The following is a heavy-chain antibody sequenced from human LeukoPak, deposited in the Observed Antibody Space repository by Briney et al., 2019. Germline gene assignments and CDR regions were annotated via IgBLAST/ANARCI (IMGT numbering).Heavy chain of an antibody. CDR1: GFTFDDYG. J-gene: IGHJ4*02. CDR3: AKNDLQSYYDSSGYFDY. CDR2: ISGSGGST. D-gene: IGHD3-22*01. V-gene: IGHV3-23*01. Sequence: GGSLRLSCAASGFTFDDYGMTWVRQAPGKGLEWVSAISGSGGSTYYADSVKGRFTISRDNSKNTLYLQMSSLRAEDTAVYYCAKNDLQSYYDSSGYFDYWAREPWSPSPQ.